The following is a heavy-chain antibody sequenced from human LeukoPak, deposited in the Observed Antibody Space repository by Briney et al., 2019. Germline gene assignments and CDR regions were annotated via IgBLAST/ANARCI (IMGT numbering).Heavy chain of an antibody. V-gene: IGHV4-34*01. CDR2: INHSGST. CDR3: ARVYIGSSWRDAFDI. J-gene: IGHJ3*02. CDR1: GGSFSGYY. D-gene: IGHD6-13*01. Sequence: SETLSLTCAVYGGSFSGYYWSWIRQPPGKGLEWIGEINHSGSTYYNPSLKSRVTISVDTSKNQFSLKLSSVTAADTAVYYCARVYIGSSWRDAFDIWGQGTMVTVSS.